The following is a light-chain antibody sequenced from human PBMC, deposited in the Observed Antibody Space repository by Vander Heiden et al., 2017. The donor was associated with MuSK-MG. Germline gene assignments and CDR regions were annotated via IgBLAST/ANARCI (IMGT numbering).Light chain of an antibody. CDR1: QSISTY. CDR2: AAS. Sequence: DIQMTQSPSSLSASAGDRVTITCRASQSISTYLNWYQQKPGKAPKLLIYAASSLQSGVPSRFSGSGSGTDFTLTISRLQPEDFAAYYCQQRDSTPRTFGQGTKVEIK. J-gene: IGKJ1*01. V-gene: IGKV1-39*01. CDR3: QQRDSTPRT.